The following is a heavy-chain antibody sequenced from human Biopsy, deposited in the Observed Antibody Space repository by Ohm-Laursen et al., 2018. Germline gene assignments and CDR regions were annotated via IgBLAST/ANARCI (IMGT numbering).Heavy chain of an antibody. CDR2: INPGGNST. V-gene: IGHV1-46*01. Sequence: GASVKVSCKASGYTFTTYYIHWVRQAPGQGLEWMGIINPGGNSTAYTQNFQGRVTMTWDTPTTTVYMELSSLRSEDTAVYYCVLASFDYWGQGTLVTVPS. CDR1: GYTFTTYY. CDR3: VLASFDY. J-gene: IGHJ4*02.